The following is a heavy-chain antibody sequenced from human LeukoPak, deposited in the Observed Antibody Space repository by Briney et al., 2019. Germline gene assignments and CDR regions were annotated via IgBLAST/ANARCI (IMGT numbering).Heavy chain of an antibody. V-gene: IGHV3-23*01. D-gene: IGHD2-2*01. CDR1: GFTFSPYA. Sequence: GGSLRLSCAASGFTFSPYAMTWVRQAPGKELEWVSSITGSIHSTYYADSVKGRFTISRDNSKNTLFLQMNSLRAEDTAVYYCARAPTVLVGYCSSASCQADYWGQGTLVTVSS. CDR2: ITGSIHST. J-gene: IGHJ4*02. CDR3: ARAPTVLVGYCSSASCQADY.